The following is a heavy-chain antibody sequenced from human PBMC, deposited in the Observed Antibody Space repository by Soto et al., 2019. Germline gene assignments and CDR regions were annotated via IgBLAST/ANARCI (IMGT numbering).Heavy chain of an antibody. CDR1: GFTFSAYW. V-gene: IGHV3-74*03. CDR2: TNTDGTAT. J-gene: IGHJ6*02. CDR3: TRGHYYGMDV. Sequence: GGSLRLSCAASGFTFSAYWMHWVRQAPGKGLVWVSRTNTDGTATTYADSVEGRFTISRDNAKNMLYLQMNSLRAEDTAVYYCTRGHYYGMDVWGQGTTVTVSS.